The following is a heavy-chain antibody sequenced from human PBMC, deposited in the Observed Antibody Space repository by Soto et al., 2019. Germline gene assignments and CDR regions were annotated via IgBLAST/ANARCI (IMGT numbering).Heavy chain of an antibody. J-gene: IGHJ4*02. D-gene: IGHD6-19*01. CDR3: ASAGGLGAVAADY. CDR2: IYHIGST. V-gene: IGHV4-30-2*01. Sequence: QLQLQESGSGLVKPSQTLSLTCTVSGGSISSGGYSWSWIRQPPGKGLEWIGYIYHIGSTYYNPSPKSRVTISVDSSKNRFSLRLSSVTAADTAVYYCASAGGLGAVAADYWAQGTLVTVSS. CDR1: GGSISSGGYS.